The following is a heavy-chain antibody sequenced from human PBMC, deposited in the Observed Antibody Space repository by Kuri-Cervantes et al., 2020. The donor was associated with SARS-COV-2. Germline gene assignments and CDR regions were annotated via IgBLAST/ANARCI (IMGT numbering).Heavy chain of an antibody. CDR3: AKSSTITIFGVVIIPEYFQH. CDR1: GFTFSSYA. V-gene: IGHV3-23*01. CDR2: ISGSGGST. J-gene: IGHJ1*01. Sequence: GESLKISCAASGFTFSSYAMSWVRQAPGKGLEWVSAISGSGGSTYYADSAKGRFTISRDNSKNTLYLQMNSLRAEDTAVYYCAKSSTITIFGVVIIPEYFQHWGQGTLVTVSS. D-gene: IGHD3-3*01.